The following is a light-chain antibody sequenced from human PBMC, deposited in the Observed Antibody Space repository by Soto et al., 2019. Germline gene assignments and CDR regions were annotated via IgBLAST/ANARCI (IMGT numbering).Light chain of an antibody. CDR3: QSYDSSLGGNYV. CDR2: EVS. Sequence: QSVLTQPPSASGSPGQSVTISCTGTSSDVGGYNYVSWYQQHPGKAPKLVIYEVSKRPSGVPDRFSGSKSGNTASLTVSGLQAEDEADYYCQSYDSSLGGNYVFGTGTKVTVL. CDR1: SSDVGGYNY. J-gene: IGLJ1*01. V-gene: IGLV2-8*01.